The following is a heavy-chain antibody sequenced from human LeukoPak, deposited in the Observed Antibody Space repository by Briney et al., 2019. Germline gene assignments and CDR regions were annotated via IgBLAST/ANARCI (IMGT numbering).Heavy chain of an antibody. V-gene: IGHV3-23*01. D-gene: IGHD1-26*01. CDR3: ARDIEFPT. J-gene: IGHJ3*01. CDR1: GFTFSDSA. Sequence: PGGSLRLSCAASGFTFSDSAMNWVRQAPGKGLEWLSLINFSGGNTYYADSMKGRFTISRDNSKDTLYLQMNSLRAEDTAIYYWARDIEFPTWGLGKMVTVSS. CDR2: INFSGGNT.